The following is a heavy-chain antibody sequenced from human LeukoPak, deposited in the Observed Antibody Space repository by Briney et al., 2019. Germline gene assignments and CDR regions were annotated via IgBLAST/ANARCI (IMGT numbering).Heavy chain of an antibody. J-gene: IGHJ4*02. CDR1: GFTFSSYW. Sequence: GGSLRLSCAASGFTFSSYWMSWVRQAPGKGLEWVANIKQDGSEKYYVDSVKGRFTISRDNAKNSLYLQMNSLRAEDTAVYSCARHIVVVPAAQYYFDYWGQGTLVTVSS. D-gene: IGHD2-2*01. CDR3: ARHIVVVPAAQYYFDY. V-gene: IGHV3-7*01. CDR2: IKQDGSEK.